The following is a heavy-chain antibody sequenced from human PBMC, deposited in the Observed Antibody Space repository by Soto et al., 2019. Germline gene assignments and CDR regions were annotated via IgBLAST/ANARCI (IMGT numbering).Heavy chain of an antibody. CDR2: ISSTTNYI. V-gene: IGHV3-21*06. CDR3: ARESEDLTSNFDY. CDR1: GFTFTRYS. J-gene: IGHJ4*02. Sequence: EVQLVESGGGLVKPGGSLRLSCAASGFTFTRYSMNWVRQAPGKGLEWVSSISSTTNYIYYGESMKGRFTISRDNAKNSLYLEMNSLRAEDTAVYYCARESEDLTSNFDYWGQGTPVTVSS.